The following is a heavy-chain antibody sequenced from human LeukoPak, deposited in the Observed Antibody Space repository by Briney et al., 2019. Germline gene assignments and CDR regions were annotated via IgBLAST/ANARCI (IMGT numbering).Heavy chain of an antibody. CDR3: ARGGADYYGSGSRMDV. CDR2: IYYSGST. CDR1: GGSISSYY. V-gene: IGHV4-59*01. D-gene: IGHD3-10*01. Sequence: SETLSLTCTVSGGSISSYYWSWIRQPPRKGLEWIGYIYYSGSTNYNPSLKSRVTISVDTSKNQFSLKLSSVTAADTAVYYCARGGADYYGSGSRMDVWGKGTTVTVSS. J-gene: IGHJ6*03.